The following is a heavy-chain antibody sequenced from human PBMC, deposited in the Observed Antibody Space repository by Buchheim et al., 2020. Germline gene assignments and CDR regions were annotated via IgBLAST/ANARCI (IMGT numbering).Heavy chain of an antibody. D-gene: IGHD3-16*02. J-gene: IGHJ4*02. Sequence: QVQLQESGPGLVKPSKTLSLTCTVSGGSISSYYWSWIRQPPGKGLEWIGYIYYSGSTNYNPSLKSRVTISVDTSKNQFSLKLSSVTAADTAVYYCARGGIRDDYIWGSYRPAYYFDYWGQGTL. V-gene: IGHV4-59*01. CDR1: GGSISSYY. CDR3: ARGGIRDDYIWGSYRPAYYFDY. CDR2: IYYSGST.